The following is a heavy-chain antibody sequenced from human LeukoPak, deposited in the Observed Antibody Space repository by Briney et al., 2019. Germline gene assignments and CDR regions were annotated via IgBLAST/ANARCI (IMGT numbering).Heavy chain of an antibody. CDR2: ISGSGGST. J-gene: IGHJ4*02. CDR3: TTDMITFGGVSLRDFDY. CDR1: GFTFSSYA. D-gene: IGHD3-16*01. Sequence: GGSLRLSCAASGFTFSSYAMSWVRQAPGKGLEWVSAISGSGGSTYYADSVKGRFTISRDNSENTLYLQMNSLKTEDTAVYYCTTDMITFGGVSLRDFDYWGQGTLVTVSS. V-gene: IGHV3-23*01.